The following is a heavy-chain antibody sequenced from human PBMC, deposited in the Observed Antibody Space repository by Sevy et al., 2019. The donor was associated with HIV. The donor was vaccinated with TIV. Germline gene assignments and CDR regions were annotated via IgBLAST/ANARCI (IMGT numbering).Heavy chain of an antibody. V-gene: IGHV1-2*02. CDR2: INPNSGGT. J-gene: IGHJ4*02. CDR3: ARDPIPRRYYYDSSGYYYLDYFDY. CDR1: GYTFTGYY. Sequence: ASVKVSCKASGYTFTGYYMHWVRQAPGQGLEWMGWINPNSGGTNYAQKFQGRVTMTRDTSISTAYMELSRLRSDDTAVYYCARDPIPRRYYYDSSGYYYLDYFDYWGQGTLVTVSS. D-gene: IGHD3-22*01.